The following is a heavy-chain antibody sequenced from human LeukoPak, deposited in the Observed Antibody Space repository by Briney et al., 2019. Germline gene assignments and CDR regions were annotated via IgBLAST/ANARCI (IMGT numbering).Heavy chain of an antibody. CDR3: ARDSYCGGDCYPYDAFDI. CDR1: GFTFSSYA. V-gene: IGHV3-30-3*01. D-gene: IGHD2-21*02. CDR2: ISYDGSNK. Sequence: GRSLRLSCAASGFTFSSYAMHWVRQAPGKGLEWVAVISYDGSNKCYADSVKGRFTISRDNSKNTLYLQMNSLRAEDTAVYYCARDSYCGGDCYPYDAFDIWGQGTMVTVSS. J-gene: IGHJ3*02.